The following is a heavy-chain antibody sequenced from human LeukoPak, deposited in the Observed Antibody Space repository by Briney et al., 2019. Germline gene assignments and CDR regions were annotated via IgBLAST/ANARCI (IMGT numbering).Heavy chain of an antibody. CDR2: ISYDGSNK. D-gene: IGHD3-3*01. Sequence: GGSLRLSCAASGFTFSSYAMHWVRQAPGKGLEWVAVISYDGSNKYYADSVKGRFAISRDNSKNTLYLQMNSLRAEDTAVYYCAREAVLRFLDAYFDYWGQGTLVTVSS. CDR3: AREAVLRFLDAYFDY. J-gene: IGHJ4*02. V-gene: IGHV3-30*09. CDR1: GFTFSSYA.